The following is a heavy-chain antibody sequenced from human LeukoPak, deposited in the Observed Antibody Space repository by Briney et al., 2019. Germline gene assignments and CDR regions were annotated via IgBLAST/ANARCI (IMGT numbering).Heavy chain of an antibody. CDR1: GGSFSGYY. V-gene: IGHV4-34*01. Sequence: PSETLSLTCAVYGGSFSGYYWSWIRQPPGKGLEWIGEINHSGSTNYNPSLKSRVTISVDTSKNQFSLKLSSVTAADTAVYYCARDYTAVTFNWFDPWGQGTLVTVSS. CDR3: ARDYTAVTFNWFDP. CDR2: INHSGST. J-gene: IGHJ5*02. D-gene: IGHD4-17*01.